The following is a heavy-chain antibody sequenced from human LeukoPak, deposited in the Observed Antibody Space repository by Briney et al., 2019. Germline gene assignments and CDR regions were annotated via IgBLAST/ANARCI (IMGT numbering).Heavy chain of an antibody. D-gene: IGHD3-10*01. J-gene: IGHJ4*02. CDR1: GYTFTSYY. CDR3: ARAGGYYGSGSKFIVDY. CDR2: IYPSGGST. Sequence: ASVKVSCKASGYTFTSYYMHWVRQAPGQGLEWMGIIYPSGGSTSYAQKFQGRVTMTRDTSTSTVYMELSSLRSEDTAVYYCARAGGYYGSGSKFIVDYWGQGTLVTVSS. V-gene: IGHV1-46*01.